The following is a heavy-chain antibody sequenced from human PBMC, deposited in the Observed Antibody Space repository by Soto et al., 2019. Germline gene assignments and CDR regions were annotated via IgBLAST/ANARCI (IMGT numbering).Heavy chain of an antibody. J-gene: IGHJ6*02. Sequence: SVKVSCKASGGTFSSYAISWVRQAPGQGLEWMGGIIPIFGTANYAQKFQGRVTITADESTSTAYMELSSLRSEDTAVYYCAREVYYYGSGSSPYYYGMDVWGQGTTVTV. D-gene: IGHD3-10*01. V-gene: IGHV1-69*13. CDR1: GGTFSSYA. CDR3: AREVYYYGSGSSPYYYGMDV. CDR2: IIPIFGTA.